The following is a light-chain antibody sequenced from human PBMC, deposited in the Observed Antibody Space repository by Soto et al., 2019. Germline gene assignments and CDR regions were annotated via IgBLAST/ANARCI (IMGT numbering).Light chain of an antibody. CDR2: GAS. CDR3: QQYNNWWT. CDR1: QSVSNN. Sequence: EIVMPQSPATLSVSPGERATLSCRASQSVSNNLAWYQKKPGQAPRLLIYGASTRATGIPARFSGSGSGTEFTLTISSLQSEDFAVYYCQQYNNWWTVGQGTRVEIK. J-gene: IGKJ1*01. V-gene: IGKV3-15*01.